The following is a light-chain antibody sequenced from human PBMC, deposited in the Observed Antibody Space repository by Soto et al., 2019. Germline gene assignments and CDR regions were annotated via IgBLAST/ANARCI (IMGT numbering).Light chain of an antibody. V-gene: IGLV1-51*02. CDR3: GTWDSGLSGFV. J-gene: IGLJ1*01. Sequence: QSVLTQPPSVSSATGQKVTISCSGSNSNIGNSYVYWYQQFPGAAPKLLMYENAKRASGIPDRFSGSKSGAAATLAITGIQTGDEADYYCGTWDSGLSGFVFGTGTKVTVL. CDR2: ENA. CDR1: NSNIGNSY.